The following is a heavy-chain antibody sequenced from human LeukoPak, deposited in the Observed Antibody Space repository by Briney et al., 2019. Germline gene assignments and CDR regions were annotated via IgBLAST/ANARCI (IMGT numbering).Heavy chain of an antibody. CDR1: GGSISSSNW. V-gene: IGHV4-4*02. J-gene: IGHJ3*02. CDR3: ASLIAAAATGAFDI. Sequence: SETLSLTCAVSGGSISSSNWWSWVRQPPGKGLEWIGEIYHSGSTNYNPSLKSRVTISVDKSKNQFSLKLSSVTAADTAVYYCASLIAAAATGAFDIWGQGTMVTVSS. D-gene: IGHD6-13*01. CDR2: IYHSGST.